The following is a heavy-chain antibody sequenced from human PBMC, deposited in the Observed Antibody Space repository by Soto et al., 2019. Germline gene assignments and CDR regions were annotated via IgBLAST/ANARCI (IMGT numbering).Heavy chain of an antibody. V-gene: IGHV3-9*01. J-gene: IGHJ3*02. D-gene: IGHD7-27*01. Sequence: EVQLVESGGGLVQPGRSLRLSCAASGFPFDDYAMHWVRQAPGKGLEWVSGMSWNSGSIGSADSVKGRSTISRDNAKNSLYLEMNSLRAENTALYYCAKDTTRFEAVTGVGAFGIWGQRTMVTVSS. CDR2: MSWNSGSI. CDR3: AKDTTRFEAVTGVGAFGI. CDR1: GFPFDDYA.